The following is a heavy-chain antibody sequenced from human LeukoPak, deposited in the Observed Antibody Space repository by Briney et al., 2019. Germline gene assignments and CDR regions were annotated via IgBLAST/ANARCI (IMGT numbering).Heavy chain of an antibody. V-gene: IGHV3-23*01. CDR1: GFDFDDFA. D-gene: IGHD2-2*01. CDR3: VKDDGWVHYAK. J-gene: IGHJ4*02. CDR2: IRADAVTT. Sequence: GGSLRLSCAASGFDFDDFAMHWVRQAPGKGLEWVSGIRADAVTTYYADSVKGRFIISRDNSKNTVYLQMNSLSAEDAAVYYCVKDDGWVHYAKWGQGTLVTVSS.